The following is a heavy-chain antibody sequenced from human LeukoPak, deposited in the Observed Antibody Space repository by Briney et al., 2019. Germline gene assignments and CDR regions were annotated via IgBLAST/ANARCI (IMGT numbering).Heavy chain of an antibody. Sequence: SQTLSLTCTVSGGSISSGGYYWSWIRQPPGKGLEWIGYIYHSGSTYYNPSLKSRVTISVDRSKNQFSLKLSSVTAADTAVYYCARDSPRRQGIDYWGQGTLVTVSS. CDR3: ARDSPRRQGIDY. V-gene: IGHV4-30-2*01. CDR1: GGSISSGGYY. J-gene: IGHJ4*02. CDR2: IYHSGST.